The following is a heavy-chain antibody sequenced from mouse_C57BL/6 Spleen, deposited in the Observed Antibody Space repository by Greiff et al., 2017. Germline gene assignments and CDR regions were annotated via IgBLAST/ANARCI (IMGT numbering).Heavy chain of an antibody. J-gene: IGHJ3*01. CDR2: IDPETGGT. V-gene: IGHV1-15*01. D-gene: IGHD2-1*01. Sequence: QVQLQQSGAELVRPGASVTLSCKASGYTFTDYEMHWVKQTPVHGLEWIGAIDPETGGTAYNQKFKGKAILTADKSSSTAYLELRSLTSEDSAVYYCTDYGSPAWFAYGGQGTLVTVSA. CDR1: GYTFTDYE. CDR3: TDYGSPAWFAY.